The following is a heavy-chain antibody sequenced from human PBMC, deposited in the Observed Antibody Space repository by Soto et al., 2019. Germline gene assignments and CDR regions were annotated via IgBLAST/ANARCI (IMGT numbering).Heavy chain of an antibody. V-gene: IGHV3-30*03. CDR1: GFTFSDYG. J-gene: IGHJ4*02. CDR2: ISNDGVNK. D-gene: IGHD2-8*01. Sequence: PGGSLRLACAASGFTFSDYGMDWVRHAPGTGLEWVAAISNDGVNKYYPDSVKGRFTISRDNSRNTLSLELTSLTAEDTAAYYCARTNGAYSNYFDYWGQGT. CDR3: ARTNGAYSNYFDY.